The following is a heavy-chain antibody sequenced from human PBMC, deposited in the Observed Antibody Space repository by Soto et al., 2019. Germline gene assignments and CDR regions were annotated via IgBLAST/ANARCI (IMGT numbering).Heavy chain of an antibody. D-gene: IGHD1-26*01. Sequence: QVQLVQSGAEVKKPGASVNASCKASGHTFTRFYIHWVRQAPGQGLEWMGIINPRSDDTTYAEKFQGRITVTRDTSTSTVYMELTSLRYEDTAIYYCARVALSGGGWLDPWGQGTLVTVSS. CDR3: ARVALSGGGWLDP. V-gene: IGHV1-46*01. CDR2: INPRSDDT. J-gene: IGHJ5*02. CDR1: GHTFTRFY.